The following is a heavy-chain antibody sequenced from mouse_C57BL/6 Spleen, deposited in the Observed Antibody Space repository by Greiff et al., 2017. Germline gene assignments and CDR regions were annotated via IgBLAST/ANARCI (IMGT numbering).Heavy chain of an antibody. V-gene: IGHV1-42*01. J-gene: IGHJ2*01. D-gene: IGHD5-1*01. CDR1: GYSFTGYY. Sequence: VQLQQSGPELVKPGASVKISCKASGYSFTGYYMNWVKQSPEKSLEWIGEINPSTGGTTYNQKFKAKATLTLDKSSSTAYMQLKSLTSEDSAVYYCARWGVDYWGQGTTLTVSS. CDR3: ARWGVDY. CDR2: INPSTGGT.